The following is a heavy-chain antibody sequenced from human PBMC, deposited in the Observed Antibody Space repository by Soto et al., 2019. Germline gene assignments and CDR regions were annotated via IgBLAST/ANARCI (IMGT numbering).Heavy chain of an antibody. CDR2: IYYSGST. V-gene: IGHV4-31*03. Sequence: SETLSLTCTVSGGSISSGGYYWSWIRQHPGKGLEWIGYIYYSGSTYYNPSLKSRVTISVDTSKNQFSPKLSSVTAADTAVYYCASTDVGFSFDYWGQGTLVTVSS. D-gene: IGHD3-10*01. CDR3: ASTDVGFSFDY. J-gene: IGHJ4*02. CDR1: GGSISSGGYY.